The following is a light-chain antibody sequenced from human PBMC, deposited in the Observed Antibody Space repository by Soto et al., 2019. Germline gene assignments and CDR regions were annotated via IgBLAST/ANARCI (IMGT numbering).Light chain of an antibody. J-gene: IGKJ1*01. CDR3: QQRSNWPLT. V-gene: IGKV3-11*01. CDR2: DAS. CDR1: QSVSSY. Sequence: EIVLTQSPATLSLSPGERATLSCRASQSVSSYLAWYQHKPGQAPRLLIYDASNRATGIPARFSGSVSGTDVTLTISSLEPEDFSVYYCQQRSNWPLTFGEGNKVEI.